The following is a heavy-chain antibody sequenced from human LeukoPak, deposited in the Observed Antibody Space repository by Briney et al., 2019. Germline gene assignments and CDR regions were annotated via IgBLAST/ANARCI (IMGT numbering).Heavy chain of an antibody. V-gene: IGHV4-61*02. CDR2: IHTSSRV. CDR3: ARDRGNGDYGDYFDS. CDR1: GDSITRGTYY. J-gene: IGHJ4*02. D-gene: IGHD4-17*01. Sequence: SETLSLTCTVSGDSITRGTYYWNWVRQPAGKGLEWIGRIHTSSRVNYNPSLKSRVTISIDTSRNLVSLRLTSVTAADAAVYYCARDRGNGDYGDYFDSWGQGTLVSVSS.